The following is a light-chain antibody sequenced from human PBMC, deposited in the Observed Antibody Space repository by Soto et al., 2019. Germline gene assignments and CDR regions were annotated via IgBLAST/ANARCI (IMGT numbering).Light chain of an antibody. V-gene: IGLV3-21*04. CDR3: QVWDSSSDLRV. CDR2: YDS. J-gene: IGLJ2*01. Sequence: SYELTQPPSVSVAPGKTARITCGGNNIGSKSVHWYQQKPGQAPVLDIYYDSDRPSGIPERFSGSNSGNTATLTISRVEAGDEADYYCQVWDSSSDLRVFGGGTKLTVL. CDR1: NIGSKS.